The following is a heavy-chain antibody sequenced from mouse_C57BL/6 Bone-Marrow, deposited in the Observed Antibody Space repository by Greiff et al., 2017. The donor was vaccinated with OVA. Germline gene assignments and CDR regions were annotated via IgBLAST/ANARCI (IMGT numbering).Heavy chain of an antibody. CDR3: ARPSVVATGDYAMDY. Sequence: EVQLQESGPVLVKPGASVKMSCKASGYTFTDYYMNWVKQSHGKSLEWIGVINPYNGGTSYNQKFKGKATLTVDKSSSTAYMELNSLTSEDSAVYYGARPSVVATGDYAMDYWGQGTSVTVSA. D-gene: IGHD1-1*01. CDR1: GYTFTDYY. CDR2: INPYNGGT. J-gene: IGHJ4*01. V-gene: IGHV1-19*01.